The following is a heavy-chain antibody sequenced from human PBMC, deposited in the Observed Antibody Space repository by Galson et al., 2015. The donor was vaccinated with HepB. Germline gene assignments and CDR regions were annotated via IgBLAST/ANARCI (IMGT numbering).Heavy chain of an antibody. CDR2: IIPILSVT. CDR3: ARPTSYDYIWGSNRRGPLDF. D-gene: IGHD3-16*02. V-gene: IGHV1-69*04. J-gene: IGHJ4*02. CDR1: GGTFSNYE. Sequence: SVTVSCKASGGTFSNYEINWVRQAPGQGLEWMGRIIPILSVTNYAQNFQGRVTITADKSTSTAFMELRSLRFEDTAVYYCARPTSYDYIWGSNRRGPLDFWGQGALVTVSS.